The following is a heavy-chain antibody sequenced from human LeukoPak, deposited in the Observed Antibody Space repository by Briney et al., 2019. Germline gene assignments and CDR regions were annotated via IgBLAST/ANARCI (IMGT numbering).Heavy chain of an antibody. CDR1: GYTFTSYY. CDR2: INPSGGST. J-gene: IGHJ4*02. CDR3: ARDPPVLLWFGEPEYYFDY. V-gene: IGHV1-46*01. D-gene: IGHD3-10*01. Sequence: ASVKVSCKASGYTFTSYYMHWVRQAPGQGLEWMGIINPSGGSTSYAQKFQGRFTMTRDTSTSTVYMELSSLRSEDTAVYYCARDPPVLLWFGEPEYYFDYWGQGTLVTVSS.